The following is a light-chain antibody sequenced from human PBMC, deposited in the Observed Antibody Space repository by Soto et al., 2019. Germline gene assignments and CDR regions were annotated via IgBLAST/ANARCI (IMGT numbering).Light chain of an antibody. Sequence: IVMTQSPLSLSVTPGEAASISRMSSARLLHKNGYNYVDWYMQKPGQSPQLLIYLGSNRASGVPDRFSGSGSDTYFTLEISRVEADDVGVYYCMQPLENFRTFGQGTKVDIK. CDR2: LGS. CDR3: MQPLENFRT. V-gene: IGKV2-28*01. CDR1: ARLLHKNGYNY. J-gene: IGKJ1*01.